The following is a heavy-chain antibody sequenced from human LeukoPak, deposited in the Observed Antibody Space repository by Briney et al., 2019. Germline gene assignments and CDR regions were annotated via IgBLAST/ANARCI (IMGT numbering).Heavy chain of an antibody. J-gene: IGHJ4*02. Sequence: PGGSLDSSFEAPESRFGATGFTWSGKLQGKGLGWASRINTDGGDTIYADSVKGRFTISRDNAKNTLFLQMNSLRAEDTAVYYCARDEKIVGASGQDYWGQGTLVTVSS. CDR1: ESRFGATG. D-gene: IGHD1-26*01. CDR3: ARDEKIVGASGQDY. CDR2: INTDGGDT. V-gene: IGHV3-74*01.